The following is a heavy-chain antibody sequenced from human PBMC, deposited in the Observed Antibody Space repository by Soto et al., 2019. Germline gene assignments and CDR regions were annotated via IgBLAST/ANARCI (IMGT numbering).Heavy chain of an antibody. V-gene: IGHV3-74*01. D-gene: IGHD5-18*01. CDR2: INSDGSST. J-gene: IGHJ4*02. CDR3: AREGVGYSYGNFDY. CDR1: GFTFRSYW. Sequence: PGGSLRLSCAVSGFTFRSYWMHWVRQAPGKGLVWVSRINSDGSSTNYADSVKGRFTVSRDNAKSTLYLQMNSLRAEDTAVYYCAREGVGYSYGNFDYWGQGTLVTVS.